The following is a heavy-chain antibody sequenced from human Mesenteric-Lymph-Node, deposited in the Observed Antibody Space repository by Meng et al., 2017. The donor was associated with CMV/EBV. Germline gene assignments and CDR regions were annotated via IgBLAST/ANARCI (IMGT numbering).Heavy chain of an antibody. Sequence: SCNASGYTFTGYYIHWVRQAPGQGLEWMGRINPTSGGTNYAQKFQGRVTMTSDTFISTAYMELSRLRPDDTAVYYCASPQIGDHSFDYWGQGTLVTVSS. CDR1: GYTFTGYY. J-gene: IGHJ4*02. V-gene: IGHV1-2*06. CDR2: INPTSGGT. CDR3: ASPQIGDHSFDY. D-gene: IGHD3-16*01.